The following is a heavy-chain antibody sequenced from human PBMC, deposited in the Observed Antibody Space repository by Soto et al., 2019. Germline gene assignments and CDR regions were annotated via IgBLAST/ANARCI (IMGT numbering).Heavy chain of an antibody. V-gene: IGHV4-59*08. CDR1: GGPFSSYY. D-gene: IGHD3-10*01. J-gene: IGHJ5*02. CDR2: IYYSGST. CDR3: ARQGSGWFDP. Sequence: SETLSLTCTVAGGPFSSYYWSWIRQPPGKGLEWIGYIYYSGSTNYNPSLKSRVTISVDTSKNQFSLKLSSVTAADTAVYYCARQGSGWFDPWGQGTLVTVSS.